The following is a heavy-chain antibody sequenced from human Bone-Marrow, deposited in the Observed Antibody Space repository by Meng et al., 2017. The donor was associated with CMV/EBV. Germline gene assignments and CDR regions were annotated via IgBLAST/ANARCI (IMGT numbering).Heavy chain of an antibody. D-gene: IGHD2-2*01. V-gene: IGHV4-4*02. CDR1: GGSISSSNW. J-gene: IGHJ6*02. CDR3: ARAGYCSSTSCYGHCMDV. CDR2: IYHSGST. Sequence: GSLRLSCAVSGGSISSSNWWSWVRQPPGKGLEWIGEIYHSGSTNYNPSLKSRVTISVDKYKNQFSLKLSSVTAADTAVYYCARAGYCSSTSCYGHCMDVWGQGTTVTVSS.